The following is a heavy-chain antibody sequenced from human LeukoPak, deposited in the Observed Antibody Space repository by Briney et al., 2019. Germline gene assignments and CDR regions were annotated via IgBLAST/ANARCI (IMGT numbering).Heavy chain of an antibody. J-gene: IGHJ4*02. V-gene: IGHV4-59*01. D-gene: IGHD2-15*01. CDR3: ARNTCSGGSCFLHF. CDR1: GGSINDYY. Sequence: SETLSLTCTVSGGSINDYYWSWARQPPGKGLEWIGFIYYTGSTNYNPSLKGRVTISLDTSKNHFSLRLSSVTAADTAVYYCARNTCSGGSCFLHFWGQGTLVTVSS. CDR2: IYYTGST.